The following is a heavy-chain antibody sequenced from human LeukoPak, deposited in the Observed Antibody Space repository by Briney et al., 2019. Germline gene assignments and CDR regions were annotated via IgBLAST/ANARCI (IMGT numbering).Heavy chain of an antibody. CDR1: GGSISSSNW. V-gene: IGHV4-4*02. D-gene: IGHD4-17*01. CDR3: ASVDYGDPPGWFDP. Sequence: PSGTLSLTCAVSGGSISSSNWWSWVRQPQGKGLEWIGEIYHSGSTNYNPSLKSRVPISVDKSKNQFSLKLSSVTAADTAVYYCASVDYGDPPGWFDPGGQGTLVTVSS. J-gene: IGHJ5*02. CDR2: IYHSGST.